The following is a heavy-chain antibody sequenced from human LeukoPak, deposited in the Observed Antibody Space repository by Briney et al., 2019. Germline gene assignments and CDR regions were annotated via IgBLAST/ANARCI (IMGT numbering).Heavy chain of an antibody. J-gene: IGHJ4*02. CDR1: GGSISSYY. CDR3: ARGAITMVRGVIGSGYFDY. D-gene: IGHD3-10*01. Sequence: SETLSLTCTVSGGSISSYYWSWIRQPAGKGLEWIGRIYTSGSTNYNPSLKSRVTISVDTSKNQFSLKLSSVTAADTAVYYCARGAITMVRGVIGSGYFDYWGQGTLVTVSS. V-gene: IGHV4-4*07. CDR2: IYTSGST.